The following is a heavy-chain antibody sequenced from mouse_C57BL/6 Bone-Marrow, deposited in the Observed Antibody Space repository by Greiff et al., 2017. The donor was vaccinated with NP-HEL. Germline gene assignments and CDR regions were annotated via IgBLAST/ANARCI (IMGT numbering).Heavy chain of an antibody. CDR1: GFTFSDYY. V-gene: IGHV5-16*01. CDR2: INYDGSST. Sequence: EVMLVESEGGLVQPGSSMKLSCTASGFTFSDYYMAWVRQVPEKGLEWVANINYDGSSTYYLDSLKSRFIISRDNAKNILYLQMSSLKSEDTATYYCARPVDGSEGFAYWGQGTLVTVSA. J-gene: IGHJ3*01. CDR3: ARPVDGSEGFAY. D-gene: IGHD1-1*01.